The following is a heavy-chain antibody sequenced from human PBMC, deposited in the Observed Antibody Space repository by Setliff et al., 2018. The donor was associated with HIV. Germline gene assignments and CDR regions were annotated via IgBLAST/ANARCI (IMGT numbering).Heavy chain of an antibody. CDR3: ARAVCPSLNCYSFFNY. D-gene: IGHD2-15*01. CDR2: VSRGGST. CDR1: DGSFSGYS. V-gene: IGHV4-34*01. J-gene: IGHJ4*01. Sequence: LTCGVDDGSFSGYSWSWIRQSPGKGLEWIGEVSRGGSTTYNPSLTGRVSVSVDTSKSQFSLKLTNVTAADAAVYYCARAVCPSLNCYSFFNYWGHGSLVTVSS.